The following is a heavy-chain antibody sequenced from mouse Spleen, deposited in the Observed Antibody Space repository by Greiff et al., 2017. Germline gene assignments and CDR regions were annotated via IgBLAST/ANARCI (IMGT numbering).Heavy chain of an antibody. CDR2: IDPSDSYT. Sequence: VQLQQPGAELVMPGASVKLSCKASGYTFTSYWMHWVKQRPGQGLEWIGEIDPSDSYTNYNQKFKGKATLTVDKSSSTAYMQLSSLTSEDSAVYYCARVYDGYYVFDYWGQGTTLTVSS. J-gene: IGHJ2*01. CDR1: GYTFTSYW. CDR3: ARVYDGYYVFDY. D-gene: IGHD2-3*01. V-gene: IGHV1-69*01.